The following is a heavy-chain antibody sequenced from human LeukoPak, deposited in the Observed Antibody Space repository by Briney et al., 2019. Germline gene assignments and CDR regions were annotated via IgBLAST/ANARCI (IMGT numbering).Heavy chain of an antibody. J-gene: IGHJ4*02. CDR2: FDPEDGET. CDR1: GYTLTELS. Sequence: ASVKVSCTVSGYTLTELSMNWVRQAPGKGLEWMGGFDPEDGETIYAQKLQGRVTMTEDKSTDTASMELSSLRSEDTAVYYCATLPYYYGSGSYYWFDFDYWGQGTLVTVSS. V-gene: IGHV1-24*01. D-gene: IGHD3-10*01. CDR3: ATLPYYYGSGSYYWFDFDY.